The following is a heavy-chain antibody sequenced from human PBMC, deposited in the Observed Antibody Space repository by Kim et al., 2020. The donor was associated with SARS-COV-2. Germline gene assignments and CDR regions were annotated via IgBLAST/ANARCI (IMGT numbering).Heavy chain of an antibody. Sequence: GGSLRLSCAASGFTFSSYGMHWVRQAPGKGLEWVAVISYDGSNKYYADSVKGRFTISRDNSKNTLYLQMNSLRAEDTAVYYCAKVVVAAAIDWFDPWGQG. D-gene: IGHD2-2*01. CDR2: ISYDGSNK. CDR1: GFTFSSYG. J-gene: IGHJ5*02. V-gene: IGHV3-30*18. CDR3: AKVVVAAAIDWFDP.